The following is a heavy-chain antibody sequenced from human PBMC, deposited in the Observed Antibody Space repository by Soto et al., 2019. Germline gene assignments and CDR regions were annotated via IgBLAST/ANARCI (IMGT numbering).Heavy chain of an antibody. CDR2: ISTYNGDT. J-gene: IGHJ4*02. V-gene: IGHV1-18*04. CDR1: GYTFTSYG. CDR3: ARDPPDY. Sequence: QVQLVQSGAEVKKPGASVKVSCKASGYTFTSYGLNWVRQAPGQGLAWVGWISTYNGDTNYTQKFQGRVTMTTDTSTSTAYMELRSLRSDDTAVYYCARDPPDYWGQGTLVTVPS.